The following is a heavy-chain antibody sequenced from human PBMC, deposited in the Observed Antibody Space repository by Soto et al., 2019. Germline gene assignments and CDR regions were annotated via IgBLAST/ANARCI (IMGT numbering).Heavy chain of an antibody. J-gene: IGHJ4*02. CDR1: GFTLSSFW. V-gene: IGHV3-7*03. D-gene: IGHD3-3*01. Sequence: EVQLVESGGGLVQPGGSLRLSCAASGFTLSSFWMSWVRQAPGKGLEWVASIKEDGSEKTYVDSVKGRFSISRDTAKYALFLQMHSLRAEDAAVDYCASFRTMGCWGQGTPVTVSS. CDR3: ASFRTMGC. CDR2: IKEDGSEK.